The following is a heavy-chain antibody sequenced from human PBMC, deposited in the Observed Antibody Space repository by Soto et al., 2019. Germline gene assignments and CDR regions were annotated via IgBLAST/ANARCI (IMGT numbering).Heavy chain of an antibody. Sequence: GASVKVSCKASGGTFSSYTISWVRQAPGQGLEWMGRIIPILGIANYAQKFQGRVTITADKSTSTAYMELSSLRSEDTAVYYCARGSLVTAVDNWFDPWGQGTLVTVSS. CDR3: ARGSLVTAVDNWFDP. J-gene: IGHJ5*02. V-gene: IGHV1-69*02. CDR2: IIPILGIA. D-gene: IGHD2-2*01. CDR1: GGTFSSYT.